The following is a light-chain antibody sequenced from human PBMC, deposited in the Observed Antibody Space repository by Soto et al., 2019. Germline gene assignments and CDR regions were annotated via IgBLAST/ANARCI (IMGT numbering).Light chain of an antibody. CDR2: DAY. CDR3: QHYNNWPAWT. V-gene: IGKV3-15*01. J-gene: IGKJ1*01. CDR1: QGVGST. Sequence: EIVMTQSPATLSVSPGERVTLSCRASQGVGSTLAWYRQQPGQAPRLLIYDAYIRATGVPARFSGSGSETEFTLTITSLQSEDFAVYYCQHYNNWPAWTFGQGTKVDIK.